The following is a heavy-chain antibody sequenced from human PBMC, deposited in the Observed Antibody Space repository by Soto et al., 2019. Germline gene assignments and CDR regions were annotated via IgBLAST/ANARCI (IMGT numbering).Heavy chain of an antibody. CDR3: ARDLSYYDFWSGFDP. D-gene: IGHD3-3*01. CDR1: GFTFSSYA. CDR2: ISDSGGRK. J-gene: IGHJ5*02. Sequence: GGSLRLSCAASGFTFSSYAMSWVRQAPGKGLEWVSDISDSGGRKYYADSVKGRFTISRDNSKNTLYLQMNSLRAEDTAVYYCARDLSYYDFWSGFDPLGQGTLVTVS. V-gene: IGHV3-23*01.